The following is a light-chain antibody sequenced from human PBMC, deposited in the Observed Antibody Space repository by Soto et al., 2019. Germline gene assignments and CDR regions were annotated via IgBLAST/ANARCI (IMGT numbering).Light chain of an antibody. V-gene: IGKV1-5*01. Sequence: DIQMTQSPSSVSASVGYRFTITCRASQSISSWLAWYQQKPGKAPKLLIYDASSLESGVPSRFSGSGSGTEFTLTISSLQPDDFATYYCQQYNSYWTFGQGTTGDIK. CDR2: DAS. CDR1: QSISSW. CDR3: QQYNSYWT. J-gene: IGKJ1*01.